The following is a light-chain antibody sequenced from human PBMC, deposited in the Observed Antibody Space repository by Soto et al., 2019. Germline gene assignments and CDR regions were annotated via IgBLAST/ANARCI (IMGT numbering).Light chain of an antibody. CDR2: LGS. CDR1: QSLLHSNGYNY. J-gene: IGKJ4*01. V-gene: IGKV2-28*01. CDR3: MQALQTPLT. Sequence: DIVMTQSPLSLPVTPGEPASISCRSSQSLLHSNGYNYLDWYLQKPAQSPQLLIYLGSNRASGVPDRFSGSGSGTDFTLKISRVEAEDFGVYYCMQALQTPLTFGGGTKVEIK.